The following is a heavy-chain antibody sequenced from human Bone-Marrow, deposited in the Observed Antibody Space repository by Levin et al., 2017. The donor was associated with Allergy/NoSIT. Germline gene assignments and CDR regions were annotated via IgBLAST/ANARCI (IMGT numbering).Heavy chain of an antibody. CDR2: INPNRGAT. CDR1: GYAFIYYY. V-gene: IGHV1-2*02. J-gene: IGHJ4*02. CDR3: ARIPIRECSAGSCYRDY. Sequence: ASVKVSCKASGYAFIYYYIHWVRQAPGQGLEWMGWINPNRGATNYAQKFQGRVTMTRTTSISTAYMDLTNLRSDDTAVYYCARIPIRECSAGSCYRDYWGQGTLVTVS. D-gene: IGHD2-15*01.